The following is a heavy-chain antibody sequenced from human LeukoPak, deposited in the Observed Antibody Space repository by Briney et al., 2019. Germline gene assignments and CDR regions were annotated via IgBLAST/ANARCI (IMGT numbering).Heavy chain of an antibody. Sequence: GASVKVSCKTSGYTFTSYHMHWVRQDPGQGLEWMGMINPTAGSTNYAQTFQNLQGRVTMTRDMSTSTVYMELSSLRSDDTAVYYCAREYWSVVAEPSFDYWGQGTLVTVSS. V-gene: IGHV1-46*01. CDR2: INPTAGST. CDR3: AREYWSVVAEPSFDY. D-gene: IGHD2-15*01. J-gene: IGHJ4*02. CDR1: GYTFTSYH.